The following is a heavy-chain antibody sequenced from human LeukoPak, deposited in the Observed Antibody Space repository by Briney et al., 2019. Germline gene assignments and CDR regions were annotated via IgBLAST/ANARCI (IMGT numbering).Heavy chain of an antibody. V-gene: IGHV4-59*01. CDR1: GGSISRYY. CDR3: ASQYSSSSYWFDP. CDR2: IYYSGST. D-gene: IGHD6-6*01. Sequence: PSETLSLTCTVSGGSISRYYWAWVRQPPGKGLEWIGYIYYSGSTNYNPSLKSRVTISVDTSKNQFSLKLSSVTAADTAVYYCASQYSSSSYWFDPWGQGTLVTVSS. J-gene: IGHJ5*02.